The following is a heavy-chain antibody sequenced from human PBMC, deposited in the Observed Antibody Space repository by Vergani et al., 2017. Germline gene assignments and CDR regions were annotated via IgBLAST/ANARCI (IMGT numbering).Heavy chain of an antibody. J-gene: IGHJ5*02. CDR2: IYYSGST. Sequence: QVQLQESGPGLVKPSQTLSLTCTVSGGSISSGGYYWSWIRQHPGKGLEWIGYIYYSGSTYYNPSLKSRVTISVDTSKNQFSLKLSSVTAADTAVYYCARVLVVVPAARWGWFDPWGQGTLVTVSS. V-gene: IGHV4-31*03. CDR3: ARVLVVVPAARWGWFDP. CDR1: GGSISSGGYY. D-gene: IGHD2-2*01.